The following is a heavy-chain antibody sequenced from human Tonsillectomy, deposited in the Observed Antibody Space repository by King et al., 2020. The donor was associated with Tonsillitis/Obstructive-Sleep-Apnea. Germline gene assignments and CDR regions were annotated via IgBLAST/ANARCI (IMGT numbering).Heavy chain of an antibody. D-gene: IGHD2-2*02. CDR1: GYTFSSYA. Sequence: VQLVESGGGVVQPGSSLRLSCAASGYTFSSYAMHWVRQAPGKGLEWVAVISYDGDNKYYADSVKGRFTISRDNSKNTLYLQMNSLRAEDTAVYYCARDKDCSSTSCYNAFDIWGQGTMVTVSS. V-gene: IGHV3-30*04. CDR3: ARDKDCSSTSCYNAFDI. J-gene: IGHJ3*02. CDR2: ISYDGDNK.